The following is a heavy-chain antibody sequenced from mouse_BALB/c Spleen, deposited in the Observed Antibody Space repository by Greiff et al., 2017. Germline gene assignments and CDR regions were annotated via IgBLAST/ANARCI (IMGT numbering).Heavy chain of an antibody. CDR3: ARGNYAWFAY. CDR1: GFAFSSYD. V-gene: IGHV5-12-1*01. CDR2: ISSGGGST. J-gene: IGHJ3*01. D-gene: IGHD1-1*01. Sequence: EVMLVESGGGLVKPGGSLKLSCAASGFAFSSYDMSWVRQTPEKRLEWVAYISSGGGSTYYPDTVKGRFTISRDNAKNTLYLQMSSLKSEDTAMYYCARGNYAWFAYWGQGTLVTVSA.